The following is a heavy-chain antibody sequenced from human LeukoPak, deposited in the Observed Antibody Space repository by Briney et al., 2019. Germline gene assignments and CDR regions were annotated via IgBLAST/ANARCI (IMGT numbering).Heavy chain of an antibody. J-gene: IGHJ2*01. CDR3: ARDEADYGDYSYWYFDL. CDR2: ISGTGGTT. D-gene: IGHD4-17*01. Sequence: GGSLRLSCAASGFIFSNYGMSWVRQAPGKGLEWVSGISGTGGTTYYADSVKGRFTISRDNSKNTLYLQMNSLRAEDTAVYYCARDEADYGDYSYWYFDLWGRGTLVTVSS. CDR1: GFIFSNYG. V-gene: IGHV3-23*01.